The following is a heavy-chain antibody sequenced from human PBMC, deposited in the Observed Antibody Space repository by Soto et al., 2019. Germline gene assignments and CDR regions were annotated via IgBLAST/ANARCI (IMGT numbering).Heavy chain of an antibody. CDR2: ILSKAGNYAT. J-gene: IGHJ4*02. Sequence: EVQLVESGGGLVQPGGXLKLSCAASGFIFSGSAVHWVRQASGKGLEWVGRILSKAGNYATAYPASMKGRFTISRDDSENTAFLQMNSLKTEDTAVYYCIRGGSPYYYDYWGQGTLVAVSS. CDR1: GFIFSGSA. V-gene: IGHV3-73*01. CDR3: IRGGSPYYYDY.